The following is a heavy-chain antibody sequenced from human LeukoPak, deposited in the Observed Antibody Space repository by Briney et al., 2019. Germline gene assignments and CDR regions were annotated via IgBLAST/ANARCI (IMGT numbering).Heavy chain of an antibody. CDR1: GGSFSGYY. D-gene: IGHD1-20*01. V-gene: IGHV4-31*11. Sequence: SETLSLTCAVYGGSFSGYYWSWIRQHPGKGLEWIGYIYYSGSTYYNPSLKSRVTISVDTSKNQFSLKLSSVTAADTAVYYCARMGDNWSDVVYFDYWGQGTLVTVSS. CDR2: IYYSGST. CDR3: ARMGDNWSDVVYFDY. J-gene: IGHJ4*02.